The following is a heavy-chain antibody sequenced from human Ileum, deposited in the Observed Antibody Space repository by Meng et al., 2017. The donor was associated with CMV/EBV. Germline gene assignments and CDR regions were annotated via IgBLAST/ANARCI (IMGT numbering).Heavy chain of an antibody. CDR3: AADRGSGWYFDY. D-gene: IGHD6-19*01. CDR2: IRYDGSNK. Sequence: GESLKISCAASGFTFSSYGMHWVRQAPGKGLEWVSFIRYDGSNKYYADSVKGQFTISRDNSKNTLYLQMNSLRAEDTAVYYCAADRGSGWYFDYWGQGTLVTVSS. CDR1: GFTFSSYG. J-gene: IGHJ4*02. V-gene: IGHV3-30*02.